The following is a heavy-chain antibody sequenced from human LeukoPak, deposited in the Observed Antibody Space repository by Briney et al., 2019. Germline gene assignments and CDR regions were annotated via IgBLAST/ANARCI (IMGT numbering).Heavy chain of an antibody. D-gene: IGHD2-2*01. CDR2: INPNSGGT. J-gene: IGHJ6*02. Sequence: GASVKVSRKASGYTFTGYYMHWVRQAPGQGLEWMGWINPNSGGTNYAQKFQGRVTMTRDTSISTAYMELSRLRSDDTAVYYCARELYCSSTSCYYYGMDVWGQGTTVTVSS. CDR3: ARELYCSSTSCYYYGMDV. V-gene: IGHV1-2*02. CDR1: GYTFTGYY.